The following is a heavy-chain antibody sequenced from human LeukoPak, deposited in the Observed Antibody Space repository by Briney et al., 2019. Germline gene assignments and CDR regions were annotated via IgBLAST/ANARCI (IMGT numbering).Heavy chain of an antibody. V-gene: IGHV3-9*01. CDR2: ISWNSGSI. CDR1: GFTFDDYA. J-gene: IGHJ4*02. D-gene: IGHD1-26*01. CDR3: ARVPGRTRYFDY. Sequence: GGSLRLSCAASGFTFDDYAMHWVRQAPGKGLEWVSGISWNSGSIGYADSVKGRFTISRDNAKNSLSLQVNSLRGEDTAVYYCARVPGRTRYFDYWGQGILVTVSS.